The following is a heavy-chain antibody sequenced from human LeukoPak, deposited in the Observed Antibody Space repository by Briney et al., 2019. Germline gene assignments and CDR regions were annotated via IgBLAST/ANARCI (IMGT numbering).Heavy chain of an antibody. J-gene: IGHJ4*02. CDR2: IYYSGST. D-gene: IGHD3/OR15-3a*01. CDR1: GGSISSYY. Sequence: SETLSLTCTVSGGSISSYYWSWLRQPPGKGLEWIGYIYYSGSTNYNPSLKSRVTISVDTSKNQFSLKLSSVTAADTAVYYCARAVGGRTGAFDYWGQGTLVTVSS. CDR3: ARAVGGRTGAFDY. V-gene: IGHV4-59*01.